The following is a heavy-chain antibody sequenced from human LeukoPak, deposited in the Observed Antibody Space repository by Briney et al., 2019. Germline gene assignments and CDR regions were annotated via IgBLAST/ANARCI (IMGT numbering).Heavy chain of an antibody. D-gene: IGHD3-10*01. CDR3: ARNWFSTYFDY. CDR1: GFTVSGYF. J-gene: IGHJ4*02. CDR2: LYSDGNT. Sequence: PGGSQRLSCAASGFTVSGYFMSWVRQAPGKGLEWVSLLYSDGNTYYADSVKGRFTISRDNSKNTLYLQLNSLRAEDSAVYYCARNWFSTYFDYWGQGALVTVSS. V-gene: IGHV3-53*01.